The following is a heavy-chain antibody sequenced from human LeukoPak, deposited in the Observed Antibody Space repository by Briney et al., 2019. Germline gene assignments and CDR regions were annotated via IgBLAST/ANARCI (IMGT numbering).Heavy chain of an antibody. J-gene: IGHJ4*02. Sequence: ASVKVSCKASGYTFTDYYIHWVRQAPGQGLEWMAWINPNRGGTNYAQKFQGRVTMTRDTSISTAYMELSRLRSDDTAVYYCARVNSYSSGWLTPRTNFDYWGQGTLVTVSS. CDR2: INPNRGGT. V-gene: IGHV1-2*02. CDR3: ARVNSYSSGWLTPRTNFDY. CDR1: GYTFTDYY. D-gene: IGHD6-19*01.